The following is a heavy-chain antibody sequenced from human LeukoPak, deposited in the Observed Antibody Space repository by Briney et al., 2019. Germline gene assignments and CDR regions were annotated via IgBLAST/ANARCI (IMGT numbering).Heavy chain of an antibody. D-gene: IGHD3-10*01. Sequence: SETLSLTCTVSGGSISSYYWSWIRQPPGKGLEWIGYIYYSGSTNYNPSLKSRVTISVDTSKNQFSLKLSSVTAADTAVYYCARGPRITMVRGVIPEPFDYWGQGTLVTVSS. CDR1: GGSISSYY. CDR2: IYYSGST. J-gene: IGHJ4*02. V-gene: IGHV4-59*08. CDR3: ARGPRITMVRGVIPEPFDY.